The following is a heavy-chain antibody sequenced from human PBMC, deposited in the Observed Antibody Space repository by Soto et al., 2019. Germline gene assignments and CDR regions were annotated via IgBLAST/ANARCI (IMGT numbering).Heavy chain of an antibody. CDR2: VSDNGGSRGGT. D-gene: IGHD2-21*01. CDR3: ARAKAVVIAALDV. CDR1: GFMFNNSA. Sequence: GGSLRLSCKASGFMFNNSAMTWVRQAPGQGLQWVASVSDNGGSRGGTYYADSVKGRFTISRDNSKNTLYLQLDSLTGADTAVYYCARAKAVVIAALDVWGQGTTVTVSS. V-gene: IGHV3-23*01. J-gene: IGHJ6*02.